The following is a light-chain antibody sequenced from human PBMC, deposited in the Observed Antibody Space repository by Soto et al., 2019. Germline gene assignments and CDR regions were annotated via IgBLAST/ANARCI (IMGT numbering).Light chain of an antibody. Sequence: QSALTQPASVSGSPGQSITISCTGTSSDVGGYNYVSWYQQHPGTAPKLMIYEVSNRPSGLSNRFSGSKSGNTASLTISGLQAEDEADYYCSSYTSSSTLVFGTGTKVTVL. CDR2: EVS. V-gene: IGLV2-14*01. CDR3: SSYTSSSTLV. CDR1: SSDVGGYNY. J-gene: IGLJ1*01.